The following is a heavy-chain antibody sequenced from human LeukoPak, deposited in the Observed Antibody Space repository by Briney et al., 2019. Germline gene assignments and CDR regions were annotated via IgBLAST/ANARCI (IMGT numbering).Heavy chain of an antibody. CDR1: GGSISSYY. V-gene: IGHV4-59*08. J-gene: IGHJ4*02. CDR2: IYYSGST. D-gene: IGHD6-13*01. Sequence: SETLSLTCTVSGGSISSYYWSWIRQPPGKGLEWIGYIYYSGSTNYNPSLKSRVTISVDTSKNQFSLKLSSVTAADTAVYYCASGIAAAGGAFDYWGQGTLVTVSS. CDR3: ASGIAAAGGAFDY.